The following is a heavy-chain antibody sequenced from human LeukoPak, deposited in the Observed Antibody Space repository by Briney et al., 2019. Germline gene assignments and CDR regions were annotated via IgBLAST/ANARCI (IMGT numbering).Heavy chain of an antibody. J-gene: IGHJ4*02. CDR2: IIPIFGTA. Sequence: SVKVSCKASGGTFSSYAISWVRQAPGRGLEWMGGIIPIFGTANYAQKFQGRATITADESTSTAYMELSSLRSEDTAVYYCARGPVKETYGDPDYWGQGTLVTVSS. CDR3: ARGPVKETYGDPDY. V-gene: IGHV1-69*13. CDR1: GGTFSSYA. D-gene: IGHD4-17*01.